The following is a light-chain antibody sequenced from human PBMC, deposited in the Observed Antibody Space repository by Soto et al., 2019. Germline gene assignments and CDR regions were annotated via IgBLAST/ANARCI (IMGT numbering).Light chain of an antibody. CDR3: SSYTRSSTLVV. CDR2: EVS. J-gene: IGLJ2*01. Sequence: QSVLTQPASVSGSPGQSITISCTGTSSDVGGYNYVSWYQHHPGKAPKLMIYEVSNRPSGVSNRFSGSKSGNTASLTISGLQAEDEGNYYCSSYTRSSTLVVFGGGTKLTVL. V-gene: IGLV2-14*01. CDR1: SSDVGGYNY.